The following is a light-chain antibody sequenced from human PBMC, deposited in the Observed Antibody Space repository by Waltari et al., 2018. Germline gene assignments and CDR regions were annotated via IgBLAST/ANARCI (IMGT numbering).Light chain of an antibody. V-gene: IGKV2D-29*01. J-gene: IGKJ1*01. CDR2: EVS. CDR1: QSLLNIDGKTY. Sequence: EIVMTQTPLSLSVTPGQPDSISCRSSQSLLNIDGKTYLYWYVQKPGQPPQLLIHEVSNRFSGVPDRLSGSGSGTDFTLKISRVEAEDVGVYYCMQSTQLPLAFGQGTKVEIK. CDR3: MQSTQLPLA.